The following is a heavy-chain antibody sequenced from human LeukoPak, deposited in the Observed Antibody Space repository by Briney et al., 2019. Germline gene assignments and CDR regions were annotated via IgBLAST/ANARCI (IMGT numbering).Heavy chain of an antibody. D-gene: IGHD6-6*01. CDR3: ARARPIDY. Sequence: PGGSLRLSCAASGFTFSTYSMNWIRQAPGKGLEWVLYISSGSRYIYYADSLKGRFTISRDDAENSLYLQMNNLGADDTAVYYCARARPIDYWGQGALVTVSS. V-gene: IGHV3-21*01. J-gene: IGHJ4*02. CDR2: ISSGSRYI. CDR1: GFTFSTYS.